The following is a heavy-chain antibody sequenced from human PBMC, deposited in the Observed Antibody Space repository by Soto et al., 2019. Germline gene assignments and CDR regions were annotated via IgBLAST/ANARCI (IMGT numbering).Heavy chain of an antibody. CDR3: ARALRAVVVVAAREMDV. D-gene: IGHD2-15*01. J-gene: IGHJ6*02. V-gene: IGHV4-59*01. Sequence: QVQLQESGPGLVKPSETLSLTCSVSGGSISSDYWRWIRQPPGKGLEWIGYIQDAGSTNYNPSLKSPVTISVDTSKNQFSLNLRSVTAADTAVYYCARALRAVVVVAAREMDVWGQGTTVTVSS. CDR2: IQDAGST. CDR1: GGSISSDY.